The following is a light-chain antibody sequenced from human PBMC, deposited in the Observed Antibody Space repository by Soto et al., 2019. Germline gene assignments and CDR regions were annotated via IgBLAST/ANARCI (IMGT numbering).Light chain of an antibody. CDR1: QSISSW. V-gene: IGKV1-5*01. CDR3: QHYSSDWHT. Sequence: DIQMTQSPSTLSASVEDRVTITCRASQSISSWLAWYQQKPGKAPKLLIYDSSTLEGGVPARFSGRGSGTEFTLTINSLQPEDFATYYCQHYSSDWHTFGQGTKVDIK. J-gene: IGKJ2*01. CDR2: DSS.